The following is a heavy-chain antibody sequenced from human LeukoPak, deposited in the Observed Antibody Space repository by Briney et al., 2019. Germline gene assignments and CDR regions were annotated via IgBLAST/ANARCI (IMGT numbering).Heavy chain of an antibody. Sequence: GGSLRLSCVASGFTFRTYEMNWVRQAPGKGLEWVSYISGSGGTKYYADSVQGRFTISRDNTKNSLYLQMNSLRAEDTAVYYCERASPQKLGYFDYWGQGTVVTVSA. D-gene: IGHD3-16*01. J-gene: IGHJ4*02. CDR3: ERASPQKLGYFDY. CDR2: ISGSGGTK. V-gene: IGHV3-48*03. CDR1: GFTFRTYE.